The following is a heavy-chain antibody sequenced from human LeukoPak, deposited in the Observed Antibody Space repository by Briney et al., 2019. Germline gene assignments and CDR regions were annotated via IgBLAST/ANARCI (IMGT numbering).Heavy chain of an antibody. CDR1: GFSFTSYG. V-gene: IGHV1-18*01. CDR3: ARGTVRWLQFHFDY. CDR2: ISAYNGNT. Sequence: GESLKISCKGSGFSFTSYGISWVRQAPGQGLEWMGWISAYNGNTNYAQKLQGRVTMTTDTSTSTAYMELRSLRSDDTAVYYCARGTVRWLQFHFDYWGQGTLVTVSS. J-gene: IGHJ4*02. D-gene: IGHD5-24*01.